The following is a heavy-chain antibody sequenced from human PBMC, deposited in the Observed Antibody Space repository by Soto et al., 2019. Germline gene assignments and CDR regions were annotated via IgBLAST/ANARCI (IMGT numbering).Heavy chain of an antibody. CDR3: ARDLVDASSSWLYYYYYGMDV. CDR2: ISYDGSNK. Sequence: SLRLSCAASGFTFSSYAMHWVRQAPGKGLEWVAVISYDGSNKYYADSVKGRFTISRDNSKNTLYLQMNSLRPEDTAVYYCARDLVDASSSWLYYYYYGMDVWGQGTTVTVSS. J-gene: IGHJ6*02. CDR1: GFTFSSYA. D-gene: IGHD6-13*01. V-gene: IGHV3-30-3*01.